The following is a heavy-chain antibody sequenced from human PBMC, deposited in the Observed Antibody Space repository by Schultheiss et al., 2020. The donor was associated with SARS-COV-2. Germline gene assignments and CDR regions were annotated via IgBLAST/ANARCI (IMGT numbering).Heavy chain of an antibody. J-gene: IGHJ4*02. CDR3: ARVGSSCYYLGHFDY. V-gene: IGHV4-39*01. CDR2: IYYSGST. Sequence: SETLSLTCTVSGGSISSGSYYWGWIRQPPGKGLEWIGSIYYSGSTYYNPSLKSRVTISVDTSKNQFSLKLSSVTAADTAVYYCARVGSSCYYLGHFDYWGQGTLVTVSS. CDR1: GGSISSGSYY. D-gene: IGHD3-22*01.